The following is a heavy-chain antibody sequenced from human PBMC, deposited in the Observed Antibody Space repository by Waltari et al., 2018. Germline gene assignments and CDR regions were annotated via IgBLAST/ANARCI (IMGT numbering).Heavy chain of an antibody. CDR3: ARGLGSRYSSSWYKGSWFDP. CDR2: INHSGST. V-gene: IGHV4-34*01. Sequence: QVQLQQWGAGLLKPSETLSLTCAVYGGSFSGYYWSWIRQPPGQGLEWIGEINHSGSTNYNPSLKSRVTISVDTSKNQFSLKLSSVTAADTAVYYCARGLGSRYSSSWYKGSWFDPWGQGTLVTVSS. CDR1: GGSFSGYY. D-gene: IGHD6-13*01. J-gene: IGHJ5*02.